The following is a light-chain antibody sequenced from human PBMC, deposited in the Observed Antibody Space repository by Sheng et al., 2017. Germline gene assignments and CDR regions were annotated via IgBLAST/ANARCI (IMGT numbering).Light chain of an antibody. J-gene: IGLJ2*01. V-gene: IGLV2-23*02. CDR3: QSYDGSLGSSL. CDR1: SSDVGSFAL. CDR2: EVI. Sequence: QSALTQPASVSGSAGQSITISCTGTSSDVGSFALVSWYQQHPGKAPKLVIYEVIKRPSGVSNRFSGSKSGTSASLAITGLQAEDEADYYCQSYDGSLGSSLFGGGTKLTVL.